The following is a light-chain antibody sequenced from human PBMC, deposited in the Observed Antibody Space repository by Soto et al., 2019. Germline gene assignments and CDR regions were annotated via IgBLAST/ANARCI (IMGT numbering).Light chain of an antibody. CDR3: CSYAGSYTLGV. CDR1: SSDDGGYNY. V-gene: IGLV2-11*01. Sequence: QSALTQPRSVSGSPGQSVTISCTRTSSDDGGYNYVSWYQQHPGKAPKLMIYDVSKRPSGVPDRFSGSKSGNTASLTISGLQAEDEADYYCCSYAGSYTLGVFGGGTKLTVL. J-gene: IGLJ2*01. CDR2: DVS.